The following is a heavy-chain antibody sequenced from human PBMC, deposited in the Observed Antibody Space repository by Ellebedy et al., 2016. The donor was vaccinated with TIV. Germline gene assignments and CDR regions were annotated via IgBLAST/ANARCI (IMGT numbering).Heavy chain of an antibody. V-gene: IGHV3-9*01. CDR2: TSWNGGSI. CDR1: GFTFDDFC. Sequence: GGSLRLXXAASGFTFDDFCMNWVRQAPGKGLEWVAGTSWNGGSICYMDSVRGRFTISRDNAQNSLYLQMNSLRTEDTAFYYCGKAITPKIWSKLDHWGQGTLVTVSS. J-gene: IGHJ4*02. D-gene: IGHD3-3*01. CDR3: GKAITPKIWSKLDH.